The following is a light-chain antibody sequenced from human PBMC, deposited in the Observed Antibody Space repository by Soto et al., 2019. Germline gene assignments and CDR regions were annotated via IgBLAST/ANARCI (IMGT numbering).Light chain of an antibody. CDR2: EVS. CDR1: SSDVGGYNY. J-gene: IGLJ3*02. Sequence: QSALTQPAPVSGSPGQSITISCTGTSSDVGGYNYVSWYQQHPGKAPKLMIYEVSNRPSGVSNRFSGSKSGNTASLTISGLQAEYEADYYCSSYTSSSTWVFGGGTKVTVL. V-gene: IGLV2-14*01. CDR3: SSYTSSSTWV.